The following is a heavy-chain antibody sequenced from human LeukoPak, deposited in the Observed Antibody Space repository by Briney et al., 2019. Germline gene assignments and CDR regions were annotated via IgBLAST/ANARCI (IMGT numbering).Heavy chain of an antibody. V-gene: IGHV1-3*01. J-gene: IGHJ3*02. CDR1: GYTFTSYA. D-gene: IGHD3-22*01. CDR3: ARDCGANLYTYYYDSSGHTDAFDI. CDR2: INAGNANT. Sequence: GASVKVSCKASGYTFTSYAMHWVRQAPGERLEWTGWINAGNANTKYSQKFQGRVTITRDTSASTAYMELSSLRSEDTAVYYCARDCGANLYTYYYDSSGHTDAFDIWGQGTMVTVSS.